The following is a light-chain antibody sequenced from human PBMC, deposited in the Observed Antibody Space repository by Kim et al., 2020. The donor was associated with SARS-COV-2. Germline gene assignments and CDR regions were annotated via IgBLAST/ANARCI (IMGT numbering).Light chain of an antibody. CDR3: NSRDSSGDHVV. V-gene: IGLV3-19*01. CDR2: DKY. Sequence: ALGQTVRLTRQGDSLRNYYATWDQERPGQAPVLVLYDKYNRPSGIPGRFSGSASGNTASLTITGAQAEDEADYYCNSRDSSGDHVVFGGGTQLTVL. J-gene: IGLJ3*02. CDR1: SLRNYY.